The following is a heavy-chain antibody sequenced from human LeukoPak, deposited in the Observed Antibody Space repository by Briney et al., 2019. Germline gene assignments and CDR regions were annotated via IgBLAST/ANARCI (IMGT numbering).Heavy chain of an antibody. V-gene: IGHV1-69*13. CDR2: IIPIFGTA. D-gene: IGHD3-3*01. J-gene: IGHJ6*02. CDR1: GGTFSSYA. Sequence: ASVKVSCTASGGTFSSYAISWVRQAPGQGLEWMGGIIPIFGTANYAQKFQGRVTITADESTSTAYMELGSLRSEDTAVYYCARARRITIFGVVTHGMDVWGQGTTVTVSS. CDR3: ARARRITIFGVVTHGMDV.